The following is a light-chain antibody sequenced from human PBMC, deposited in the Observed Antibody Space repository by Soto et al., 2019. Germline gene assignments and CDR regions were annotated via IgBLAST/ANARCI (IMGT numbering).Light chain of an antibody. CDR3: LQVYNYPLT. CDR2: AAS. V-gene: IGKV1-6*01. J-gene: IGKJ4*01. CDR1: QGIRND. Sequence: AIQMTQSPSSLSASVGDRVTITXRAIQGIRNDLGWYQQEPGKAPNLLIYAASSLQSGVSSTFSGSGSGTDFTLTISSLQPEDFATYYCLQVYNYPLTFGGGTKV.